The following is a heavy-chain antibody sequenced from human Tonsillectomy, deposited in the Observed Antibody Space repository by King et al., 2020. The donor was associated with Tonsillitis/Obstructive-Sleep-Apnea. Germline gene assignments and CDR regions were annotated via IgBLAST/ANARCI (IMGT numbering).Heavy chain of an antibody. CDR3: ARKKVEFYMDV. D-gene: IGHD3-10*01. CDR1: GGSFSGYY. V-gene: IGHV4-34*01. J-gene: IGHJ6*03. Sequence: VQLQQWGAGLLKPSETLSLTCAVYGGSFSGYYWAWIRQPPGKGLEWIGEIDHSGSTNYNPSLKSRVTISVDPSKNHFSLKLSSVTAADTAVYYCARKKVEFYMDVWGKGTTVTVSS. CDR2: IDHSGST.